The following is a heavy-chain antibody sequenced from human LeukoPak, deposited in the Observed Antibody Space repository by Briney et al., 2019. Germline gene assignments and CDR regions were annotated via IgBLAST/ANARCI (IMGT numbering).Heavy chain of an antibody. J-gene: IGHJ4*02. CDR3: AGGSGLGMTAYFDY. CDR1: GDSVSSNIAA. V-gene: IGHV6-1*01. D-gene: IGHD3-10*01. CDR2: TYYRSKWYN. Sequence: SQTLSLTCAISGDSVSSNIAAWNWIRQSPSRGLEWLGRTYYRSKWYNDYAPSVKSRITINPDTSKNQCALQLNSVTPEDTAVYYCAGGSGLGMTAYFDYWGQGSLVTVSS.